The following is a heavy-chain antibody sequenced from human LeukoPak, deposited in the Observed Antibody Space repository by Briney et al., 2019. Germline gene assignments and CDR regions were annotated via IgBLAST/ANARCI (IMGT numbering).Heavy chain of an antibody. V-gene: IGHV1-24*01. CDR1: GYTLTELS. CDR2: FDPEDGET. J-gene: IGHJ6*02. D-gene: IGHD2-21*01. CDR3: ATSKKSMWRLDYGMDV. Sequence: ASVKVSYKVSGYTLTELSMHWVQQAPGKGLEWMGGFDPEDGETIYAQKFQGRVTMTEDTSTDTAYMELSSLRSEDTAVYYCATSKKSMWRLDYGMDVWGQGTTVTVSS.